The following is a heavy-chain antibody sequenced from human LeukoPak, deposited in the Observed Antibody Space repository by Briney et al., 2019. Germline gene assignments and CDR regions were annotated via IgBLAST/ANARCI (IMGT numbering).Heavy chain of an antibody. CDR1: GGSIRSYF. D-gene: IGHD5-12*01. CDR2: IWDTEIT. Sequence: PSETLSLTCTVSGGSIRSYFWSWLRQPPGKGLEWVGYIWDTEITDYNPSLKSRVTISLDTSKNHFFLKLRSVTAADTALYFCARGLVLATDDAFDIWGQGTLVTVSS. V-gene: IGHV4-59*01. CDR3: ARGLVLATDDAFDI. J-gene: IGHJ3*02.